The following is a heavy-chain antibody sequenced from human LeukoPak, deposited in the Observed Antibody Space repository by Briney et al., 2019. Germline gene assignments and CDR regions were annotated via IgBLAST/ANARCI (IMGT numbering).Heavy chain of an antibody. Sequence: SATLSLTCTVSGGSIRSYYWSWIRQPPGKGLEWIGYIYYSGSTNYNPSLKSRVTISVDTSKNQFSLKLSSVTAADTAVYYCARGGGSTDYYDSSGYFWGQGTLVTVSS. CDR1: GGSIRSYY. CDR3: ARGGGSTDYYDSSGYF. V-gene: IGHV4-59*01. CDR2: IYYSGST. D-gene: IGHD3-22*01. J-gene: IGHJ4*02.